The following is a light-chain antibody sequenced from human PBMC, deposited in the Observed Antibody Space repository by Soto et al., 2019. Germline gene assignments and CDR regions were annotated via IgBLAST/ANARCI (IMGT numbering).Light chain of an antibody. J-gene: IGKJ2*01. CDR3: QQGYRSPFT. CDR1: QSLFFTSNKKNS. V-gene: IGKV4-1*01. CDR2: WGS. Sequence: DIVLTQSPASLDVSLGERVTINCKSSQSLFFTSNKKNSLAWYQQKPGQPPKLIIYWGSSRESGDPARFRGAGSATDFTLTISSLQAEDVAVYYCQQGYRSPFTFGQGTKVGIK.